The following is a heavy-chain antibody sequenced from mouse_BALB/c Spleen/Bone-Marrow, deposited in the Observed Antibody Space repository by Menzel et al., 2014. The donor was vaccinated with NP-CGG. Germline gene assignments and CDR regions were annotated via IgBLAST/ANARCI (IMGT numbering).Heavy chain of an antibody. CDR2: VYPGNNDT. Sequence: VQLQQSGTVLARPGASVKMSYKASGYTFTSFWMHWVKQRPGQGLEWIGAVYPGNNDTNYNQNFKGKAKLTAVTSTSTAYMEFSSLTNEDSAVYYCTRYFYGGRDWYFDVWGAGTTVTVSS. V-gene: IGHV1-5*01. CDR3: TRYFYGGRDWYFDV. CDR1: GYTFTSFW. D-gene: IGHD1-1*01. J-gene: IGHJ1*01.